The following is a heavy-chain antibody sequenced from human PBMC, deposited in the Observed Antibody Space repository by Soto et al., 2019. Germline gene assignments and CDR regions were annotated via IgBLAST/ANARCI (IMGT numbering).Heavy chain of an antibody. D-gene: IGHD6-19*01. CDR3: ARDPTYSSGPVFDY. CDR1: GGSISSGGYY. V-gene: IGHV4-31*03. CDR2: IYYSGST. J-gene: IGHJ4*02. Sequence: QVQLQESGPGLVKPSQTLSLTCTVSGGSISSGGYYWSWIRQHPGKGLEWIGYIYYSGSTYYNPSLKSRLTISLDTSKNHFSLKLSSVSAADTAVYYCARDPTYSSGPVFDYWGQGTLVTVSS.